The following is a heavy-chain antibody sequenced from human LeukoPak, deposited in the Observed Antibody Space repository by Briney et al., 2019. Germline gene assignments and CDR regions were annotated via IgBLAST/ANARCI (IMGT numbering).Heavy chain of an antibody. CDR3: ARDHRKAGSRIDY. V-gene: IGHV1-8*01. Sequence: ASVKVFCKASGYTFTSYDINWVRQATGQGLEWMGWMNPNSGNTGYAQKFQGRVTMTRNTSISTAYMELSSLRSEDTAVYYCARDHRKAGSRIDYWGQGTLVTVSS. CDR1: GYTFTSYD. J-gene: IGHJ4*02. D-gene: IGHD6-13*01. CDR2: MNPNSGNT.